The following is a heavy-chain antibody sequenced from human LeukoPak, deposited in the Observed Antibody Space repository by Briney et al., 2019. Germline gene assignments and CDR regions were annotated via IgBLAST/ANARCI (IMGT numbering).Heavy chain of an antibody. J-gene: IGHJ6*02. D-gene: IGHD6-13*01. CDR2: ISAYNGNT. Sequence: ASVKVSCKASGYTFTSYGISWVRQAPRQGLEWMGWISAYNGNTNYAQKLQGRVTMTTDTSTSTAYMELRSLRSDDTAVYYCARDFIAAAGPPNYYYGMDVWGQGTTVTVSS. CDR3: ARDFIAAAGPPNYYYGMDV. CDR1: GYTFTSYG. V-gene: IGHV1-18*01.